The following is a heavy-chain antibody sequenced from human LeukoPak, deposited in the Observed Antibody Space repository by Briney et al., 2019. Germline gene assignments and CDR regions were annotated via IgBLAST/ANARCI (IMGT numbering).Heavy chain of an antibody. J-gene: IGHJ2*01. Sequence: GGSLRLSCAASGFTFSSYSMNWVRQAPGKGLEWVSYITWNGGRTAYADSLKGRVTISRDNAKNSLYLQMNSLRAEDTAFYYCARSMSTVTTRYFDLWGRGTLVTVSS. CDR3: ARSMSTVTTRYFDL. V-gene: IGHV3-20*04. D-gene: IGHD4-17*01. CDR1: GFTFSSYS. CDR2: ITWNGGRT.